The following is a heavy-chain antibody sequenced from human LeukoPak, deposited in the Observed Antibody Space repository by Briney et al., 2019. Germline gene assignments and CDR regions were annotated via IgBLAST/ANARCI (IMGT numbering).Heavy chain of an antibody. CDR3: VKDTVTSSYFDYFDS. Sequence: PGGSLRLSCSASGFSFSICSMHCVRQAPGKGLEYVSAISNNGDHTNYADSVKGRFTISRDNFKNTLYLQMSSLRAEDTAVYYCVKDTVTSSYFDYFDSWGQGTRVTVSS. CDR1: GFSFSICS. CDR2: ISNNGDHT. J-gene: IGHJ4*02. V-gene: IGHV3-64D*09. D-gene: IGHD1-26*01.